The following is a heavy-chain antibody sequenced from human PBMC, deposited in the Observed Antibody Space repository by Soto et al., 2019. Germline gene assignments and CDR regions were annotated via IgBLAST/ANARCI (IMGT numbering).Heavy chain of an antibody. CDR2: SRNRVNSHTT. CDR3: TRGLLGGAPSYTFHGMDV. Sequence: EVQLVESGGGLVQPGGSLRLSCAASGFTFSDHYMDWVRQAPGKGLEWVARSRNRVNSHTTEYAASVKGSFTISRDESKSYLYLQMNSLKIEDTAVYYCTRGLLGGAPSYTFHGMDVWGQGTTVTVSS. CDR1: GFTFSDHY. J-gene: IGHJ6*01. V-gene: IGHV3-72*01. D-gene: IGHD1-26*01.